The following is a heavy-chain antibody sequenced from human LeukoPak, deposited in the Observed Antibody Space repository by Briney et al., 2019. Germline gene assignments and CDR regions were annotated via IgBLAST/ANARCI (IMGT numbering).Heavy chain of an antibody. J-gene: IGHJ4*02. CDR3: ARAPTYYYDTASSGHATNSIFDY. D-gene: IGHD3-22*01. Sequence: SETLSLTCTVSGGSISSYYWSWIRQPAGKGLEWIGRIYTSGSTNYNPSLKSRVTMSVDTSKNQFSLKLSSVTAADTAVYYCARAPTYYYDTASSGHATNSIFDYWGQGTLVTVSS. V-gene: IGHV4-4*07. CDR1: GGSISSYY. CDR2: IYTSGST.